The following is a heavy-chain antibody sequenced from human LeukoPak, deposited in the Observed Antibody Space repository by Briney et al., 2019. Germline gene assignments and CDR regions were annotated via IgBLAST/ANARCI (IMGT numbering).Heavy chain of an antibody. J-gene: IGHJ4*02. D-gene: IGHD6-13*01. V-gene: IGHV3-23*01. CDR2: ISGGGRNT. CDR1: GFTFNNYA. CDR3: ATYSSSWSSFDY. Sequence: GGSLRLSCTASGFTFNNYAMSWVRQAPGKGLEGVSTISGGGRNTYYADSVKGRFTISRDNSKNTLNLQMNSLTAEDTAVYYCATYSSSWSSFDYWGQGTLVTVSS.